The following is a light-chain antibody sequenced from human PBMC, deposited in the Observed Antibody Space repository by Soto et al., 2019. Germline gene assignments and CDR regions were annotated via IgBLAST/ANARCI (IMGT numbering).Light chain of an antibody. V-gene: IGLV1-40*01. CDR2: ENN. J-gene: IGLJ1*01. CDR1: SSNIGAGYE. Sequence: QPVLTQPPSVSEAPGQRVTISCTGSSSNIGAGYEAHWYQQVPGTAPKLLISENNNRPSGVPDRVFGSKSGTSASLAITGLQAEDEAESYCQSYDSSLSGYVVGTGTKLTVL. CDR3: QSYDSSLSGYV.